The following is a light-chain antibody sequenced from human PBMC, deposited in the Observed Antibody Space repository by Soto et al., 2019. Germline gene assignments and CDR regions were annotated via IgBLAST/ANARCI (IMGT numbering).Light chain of an antibody. CDR1: QSVSSSY. V-gene: IGKV3D-20*02. J-gene: IGKJ1*01. Sequence: PATESGSPGLRATLXCSFSQSVSSSYLAWYQQKPGQAPRLLIYGASSRATGIPDRFSGSGSGTDFTLTISSLEPEDFAVYYCQQRSNWPRTVGQGTKVDIK. CDR2: GAS. CDR3: QQRSNWPRT.